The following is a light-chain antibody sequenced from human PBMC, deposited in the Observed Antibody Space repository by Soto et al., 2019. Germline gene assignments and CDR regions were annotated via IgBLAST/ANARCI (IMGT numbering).Light chain of an antibody. V-gene: IGKV3-11*01. CDR2: DAS. J-gene: IGKJ4*01. CDR1: QSVNSY. CDR3: QQRSNWPLLT. Sequence: EIVLTQSPATLSFSPGERATLSCRASQSVNSYLAWYQQKPGQAPRLLIYDASNRATGIPARFSGSGSGTDFTLTISSLEPEDFAVYYCQQRSNWPLLTFGGGTKVEIK.